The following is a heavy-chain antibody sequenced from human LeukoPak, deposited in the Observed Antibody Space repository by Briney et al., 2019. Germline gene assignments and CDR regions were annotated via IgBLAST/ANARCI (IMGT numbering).Heavy chain of an antibody. J-gene: IGHJ3*02. Sequence: GASVKVSCRASGYTFTTYGINWVRQAPGQGLEWMGWIKTYNGDTNSAQNLQDRIIMTTDTSTSTAYMELRSLRSDDTAVYYCARDIMWELPDAFDIWGQGTMVTVSS. D-gene: IGHD1-26*01. CDR3: ARDIMWELPDAFDI. V-gene: IGHV1-18*01. CDR2: IKTYNGDT. CDR1: GYTFTTYG.